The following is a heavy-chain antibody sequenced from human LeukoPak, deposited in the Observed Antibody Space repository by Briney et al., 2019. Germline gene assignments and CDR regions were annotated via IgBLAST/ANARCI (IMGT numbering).Heavy chain of an antibody. CDR1: GYTFTGYY. V-gene: IGHV1-2*02. J-gene: IGHJ1*01. Sequence: ASVKVSCKASGYTFTGYYMHWGRQAPGQGLEWMGWINANSGGTDYAQKFQGRVTITADKSTSTAYMELSSLRSEDTAVYYCARGGYCSGGSCYAGYFQHWGQGTLVTVSS. D-gene: IGHD2-15*01. CDR3: ARGGYCSGGSCYAGYFQH. CDR2: INANSGGT.